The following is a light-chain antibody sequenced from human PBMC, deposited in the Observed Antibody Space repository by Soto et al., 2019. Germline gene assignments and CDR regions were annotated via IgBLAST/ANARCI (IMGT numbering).Light chain of an antibody. V-gene: IGKV1-13*02. CDR2: DAS. CDR3: QQFNSYPLT. Sequence: AIQLTQSPSSLSASVGDRVTITCRASQGISSALAWYQQKPGKAPKLLIYDASSLESGVPSRFSGSGSGKDFPLTISSLQPEEFATYYCQQFNSYPLTFGGGTKVEIK. J-gene: IGKJ4*01. CDR1: QGISSA.